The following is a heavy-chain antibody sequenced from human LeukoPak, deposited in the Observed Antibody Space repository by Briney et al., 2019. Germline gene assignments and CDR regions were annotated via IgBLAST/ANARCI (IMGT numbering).Heavy chain of an antibody. Sequence: TGGSLRLSCAASGFTFSSYWMSWVRQAPEKGQEWVANIKQDGSEKYYVDSVKGRFTISRDNAKNSLYLQMNSLRAEDTAVYYCARDSPRGLYYYYGMDVWGQGTTVTVSS. J-gene: IGHJ6*02. CDR1: GFTFSSYW. D-gene: IGHD3-10*01. CDR3: ARDSPRGLYYYYGMDV. CDR2: IKQDGSEK. V-gene: IGHV3-7*01.